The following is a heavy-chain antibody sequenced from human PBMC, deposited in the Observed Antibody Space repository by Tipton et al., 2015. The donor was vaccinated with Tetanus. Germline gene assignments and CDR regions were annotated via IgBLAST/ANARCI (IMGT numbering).Heavy chain of an antibody. V-gene: IGHV3-9*01. D-gene: IGHD1-26*01. CDR2: ISWNSGSI. CDR1: GFTFDDYA. J-gene: IGHJ4*02. CDR3: ASRGAYVGSYGSPLDY. Sequence: SLRLSCAASGFTFDDYAMHWVRQAPGKGLEWVSGISWNSGSIGYADSVKGRFTISRDNAKNSLYLQMNSLRAEDTAVYYCASRGAYVGSYGSPLDYWGQGALVTVSS.